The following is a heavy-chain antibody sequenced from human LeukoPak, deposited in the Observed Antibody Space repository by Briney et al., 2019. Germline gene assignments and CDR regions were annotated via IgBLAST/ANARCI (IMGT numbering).Heavy chain of an antibody. CDR3: ARHSAVTTFIFDY. CDR2: IFYSGST. CDR1: GGSISSSYYY. D-gene: IGHD4-17*01. V-gene: IGHV4-39*01. J-gene: IGHJ4*02. Sequence: SETLSLTCTVSGGSISSSYYYWGWIRRPPGKGLEWIGSIFYSGSTYYNPSLKSRVTISLDTSMNQFSLRLSSVTAADTAVYYCARHSAVTTFIFDYWGQGTLVTVSS.